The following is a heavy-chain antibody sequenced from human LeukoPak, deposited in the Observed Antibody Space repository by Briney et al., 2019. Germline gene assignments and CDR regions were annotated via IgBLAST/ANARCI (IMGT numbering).Heavy chain of an antibody. V-gene: IGHV4-59*01. Sequence: SETLSLTCSVSCRPIRSYYWSWIRQPPAKGLEWIGYIYYSGSINYNPSLKSRVTISGRTSKNQFSLKPSSVTAAGTAVYYCARDPGGYYDFWSGLDYWGQGTLVTVSA. CDR3: ARDPGGYYDFWSGLDY. J-gene: IGHJ4*02. CDR2: IYYSGSI. D-gene: IGHD3-3*01. CDR1: CRPIRSYY.